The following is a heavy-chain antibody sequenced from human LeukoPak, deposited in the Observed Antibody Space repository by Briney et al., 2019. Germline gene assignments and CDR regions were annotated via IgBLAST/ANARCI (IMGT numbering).Heavy chain of an antibody. J-gene: IGHJ6*03. CDR2: IYYSGST. CDR1: GGSISTHY. D-gene: IGHD3-10*01. CDR3: AKTLRDLFSSYYYYYMDV. Sequence: SETLSLTCTVSGGSISTHYWSWIRQPPGKGPEWIGYIYYSGSTNYNPSLKSRVTISVDTSKNQFSLRLSSVTAADTAVYYCAKTLRDLFSSYYYYYMDVWGKGTTVTVSS. V-gene: IGHV4-59*11.